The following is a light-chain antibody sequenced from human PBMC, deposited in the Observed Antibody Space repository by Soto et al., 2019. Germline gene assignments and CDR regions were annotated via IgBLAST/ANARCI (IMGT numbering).Light chain of an antibody. V-gene: IGLV2-14*03. Sequence: QSALTQPASVSGSPGQSITISCTGTSSDIGTCNFVSWYQQHPGKAPKLMIYDVTNRPSGVSIRFSGSKSDNTASLTISGLQAEDEADYYCSSYTASASYVFGTGTKLTVL. CDR2: DVT. CDR3: SSYTASASYV. J-gene: IGLJ1*01. CDR1: SSDIGTCNF.